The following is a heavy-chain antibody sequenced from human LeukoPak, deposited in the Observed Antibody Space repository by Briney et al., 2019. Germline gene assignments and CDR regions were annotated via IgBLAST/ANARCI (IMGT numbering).Heavy chain of an antibody. V-gene: IGHV4-59*01. CDR3: ARDWGRSWYWWNWFDP. CDR2: IYYSGST. CDR1: GGSLSSYY. Sequence: PSETLSLTCTVSGGSLSSYYWSWIRQPPGKGLEWIGYIYYSGSTNYNPSLKSRVTISVDTSKNQFSLKLSSVTAADTAVYYCARDWGRSWYWWNWFDPWARGTLVTVSS. J-gene: IGHJ5*02. D-gene: IGHD6-13*01.